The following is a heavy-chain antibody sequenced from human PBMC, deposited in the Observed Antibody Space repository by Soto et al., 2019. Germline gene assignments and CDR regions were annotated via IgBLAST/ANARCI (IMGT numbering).Heavy chain of an antibody. J-gene: IGHJ6*02. CDR2: ISYDGSNK. D-gene: IGHD6-13*01. CDR3: ARDSANAAGKYYYYGMDV. Sequence: QVQLVESGGGVVQPGRSLRLSCAASGFTFSSYAMHWVRQAPGKGLEWVAVISYDGSNKYYADSVKGRFTISRDNSKNTLYLQMNSLRADDTAVYYCARDSANAAGKYYYYGMDVWGQGTTVTVSS. V-gene: IGHV3-30-3*01. CDR1: GFTFSSYA.